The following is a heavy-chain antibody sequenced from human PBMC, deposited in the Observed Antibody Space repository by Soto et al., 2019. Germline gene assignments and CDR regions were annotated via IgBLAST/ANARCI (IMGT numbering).Heavy chain of an antibody. D-gene: IGHD2-2*01. CDR2: ISGSGDST. CDR1: GFTFSSYL. V-gene: IGHV3-23*01. Sequence: EVQLLESGGGLVQPGGSPRLSCAASGFTFSSYLMTWVRQAPGKGLEWVSAISGSGDSTYYADSVKGRFTISRDNSKNTLYLLMISLRAEDTAVYHCAKRVPVAKYGMAVWGQGTTVTVSS. J-gene: IGHJ6*02. CDR3: AKRVPVAKYGMAV.